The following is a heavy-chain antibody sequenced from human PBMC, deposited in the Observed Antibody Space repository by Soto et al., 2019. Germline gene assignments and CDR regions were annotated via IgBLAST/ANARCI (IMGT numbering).Heavy chain of an antibody. J-gene: IGHJ4*02. CDR2: ISGSGGST. Sequence: EVQLLESGGGLVQPGGSLRLSCAASGFTFSSYAMSWVRQAPGKGLEWVSAISGSGGSTYYADSVKGRFTISRDNSKNTLYLQMNSLRAEDTAVYYCAKDLFSHYYDSSGYGNHRTDYWGQGTLVTVSS. V-gene: IGHV3-23*01. D-gene: IGHD3-22*01. CDR1: GFTFSSYA. CDR3: AKDLFSHYYDSSGYGNHRTDY.